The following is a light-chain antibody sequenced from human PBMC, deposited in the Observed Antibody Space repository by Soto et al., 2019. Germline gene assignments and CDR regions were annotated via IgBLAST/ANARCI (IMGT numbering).Light chain of an antibody. J-gene: IGKJ1*01. Sequence: IQVTQSPSTLSASVGDTVTITCRASQTINNCLAWYQQNPGKAPKLLISDASSLEPGVPSRFSGSGSGTEFTLSINSLQPDDFATYYCKQCYIYWTFGQGAKVDIK. CDR3: KQCYIYWT. CDR2: DAS. CDR1: QTINNC. V-gene: IGKV1-5*01.